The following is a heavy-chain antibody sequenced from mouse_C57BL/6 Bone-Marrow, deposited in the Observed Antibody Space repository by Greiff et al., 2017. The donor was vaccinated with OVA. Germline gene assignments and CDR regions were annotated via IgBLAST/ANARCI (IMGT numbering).Heavy chain of an antibody. V-gene: IGHV1-26*01. CDR3: ARSPSYYYGSSVDY. Sequence: EVQLQQSGPELVKPGASVKISCKASGYTFTDYYMNWVKQSHGKSLEWIGDINPNNGGTSYNQKFKGKATLTVDKSSSTAYMELRSLTSEDSAVYYCARSPSYYYGSSVDYWGQGTTFTVSS. D-gene: IGHD1-1*01. CDR1: GYTFTDYY. CDR2: INPNNGGT. J-gene: IGHJ2*01.